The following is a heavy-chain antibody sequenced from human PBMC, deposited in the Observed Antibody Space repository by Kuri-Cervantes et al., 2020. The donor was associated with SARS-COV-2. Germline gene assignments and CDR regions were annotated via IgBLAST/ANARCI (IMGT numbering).Heavy chain of an antibody. D-gene: IGHD6-19*01. CDR2: IYYSGST. CDR3: ARQYLAVAPNAFDI. Sequence: SETLSLTCTVSGGSIGSYYWSWIRQPPGKGLEWIGYIYYSGSTNYNPSLKSRVTISVDTSKNQFSLKLSSVTAADTAVYYCARQYLAVAPNAFDIWGQGTMVTVSS. CDR1: GGSIGSYY. J-gene: IGHJ3*02. V-gene: IGHV4-59*01.